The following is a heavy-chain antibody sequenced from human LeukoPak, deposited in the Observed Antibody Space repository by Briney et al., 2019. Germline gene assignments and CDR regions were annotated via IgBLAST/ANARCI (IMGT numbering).Heavy chain of an antibody. D-gene: IGHD3-16*01. Sequence: GASVKVSCKASGYTFTSYGISWVRQAPGQGLEWMGWINPNSGGTNFAQKFQGRVTMTRDTSFSAAYMELSRLRSDDTAVYYCASGGFDYWGQGTLVTVSS. V-gene: IGHV1-2*02. CDR1: GYTFTSYG. CDR3: ASGGFDY. J-gene: IGHJ4*02. CDR2: INPNSGGT.